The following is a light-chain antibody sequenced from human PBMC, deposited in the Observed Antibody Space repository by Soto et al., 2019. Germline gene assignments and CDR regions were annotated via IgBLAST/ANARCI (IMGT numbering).Light chain of an antibody. J-gene: IGLJ1*01. CDR2: GVN. CDR3: SSFTSSTHYV. V-gene: IGLV2-18*02. Sequence: QSVLTQPPSVSGSPGQSITISCTGTSSDVGGYYRVSWYQQPPGTAPKLLIYGVNIRPSGVPDRFSGSKSGNTASLTISGLQADDEADYYCSSFTSSTHYVFGTGTKLTVL. CDR1: SSDVGGYYR.